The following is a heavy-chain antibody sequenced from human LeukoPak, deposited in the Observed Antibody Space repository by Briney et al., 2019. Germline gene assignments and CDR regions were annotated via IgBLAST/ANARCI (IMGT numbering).Heavy chain of an antibody. CDR3: ARVEQWLYVY. J-gene: IGHJ4*02. D-gene: IGHD6-19*01. Sequence: SETLSLTCTVSGGSISSYYWSWIRQPPGEGLEWIGEINHSGSTNYNPSLKSRVTISVDTSKNQFSLKLSSVTAADTAVYYCARVEQWLYVYWGQGTLVTVSS. CDR1: GGSISSYY. CDR2: INHSGST. V-gene: IGHV4-34*01.